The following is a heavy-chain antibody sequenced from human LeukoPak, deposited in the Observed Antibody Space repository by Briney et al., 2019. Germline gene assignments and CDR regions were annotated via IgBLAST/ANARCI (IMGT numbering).Heavy chain of an antibody. CDR1: GFTFSSYS. D-gene: IGHD3-10*01. Sequence: PGGSLRLSCAASGFTFSSYSMNWGRQARGKGLEGGSSISSSSSYIYYADSVKGRFTISRDNAKNSLYLQMNSLRAEDTAVYYCATSLHYGSAPWGQGTLVTVSS. J-gene: IGHJ5*02. V-gene: IGHV3-21*01. CDR2: ISSSSSYI. CDR3: ATSLHYGSAP.